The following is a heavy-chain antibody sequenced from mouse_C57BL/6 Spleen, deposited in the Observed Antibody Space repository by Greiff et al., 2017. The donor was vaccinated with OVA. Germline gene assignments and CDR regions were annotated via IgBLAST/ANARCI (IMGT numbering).Heavy chain of an antibody. D-gene: IGHD2-3*01. CDR1: GYTFTSYW. CDR2: IHPNSGST. Sequence: QVQLQQPGAELVKPGASVKLSCKASGYTFTSYWMHWVKQRPGQGLEWIGMIHPNSGSTNYNEKFKSKATLTVDKSSSTAYMQLSSLTSEDSAVYYCARHGYYDYAMDYWGQGTSVTVSS. CDR3: ARHGYYDYAMDY. J-gene: IGHJ4*01. V-gene: IGHV1-64*01.